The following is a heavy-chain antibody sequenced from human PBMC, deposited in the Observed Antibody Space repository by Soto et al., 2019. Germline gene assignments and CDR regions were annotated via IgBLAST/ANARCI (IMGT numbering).Heavy chain of an antibody. J-gene: IGHJ5*01. CDR1: GDSISAYY. V-gene: IGHV4-59*08. CDR2: IYYTGTT. D-gene: IGHD3-22*01. CDR3: ARLGGFYQSLDS. Sequence: SETLSLTCTVSGDSISAYYWSWIRQPPGKGLEWIGYIYYTGTTTYNPSIKSRVTISVDSSKNQFSLNLTSVSAADTAVYYCARLGGFYQSLDSWGQGTLVTVPQ.